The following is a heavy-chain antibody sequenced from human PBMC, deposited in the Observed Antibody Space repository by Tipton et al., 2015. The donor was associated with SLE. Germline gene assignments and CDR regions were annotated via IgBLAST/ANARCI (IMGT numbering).Heavy chain of an antibody. Sequence: TLSLTCAVSGGSISSYYWSWIRRPPGKGLEWIGYIYYSGSTNYNPSLKSRVTISVDTSKNQFSLKLSSVTAADTAVYYCARAREQQLPHFDYWGQGTLVTVSS. CDR3: ARAREQQLPHFDY. D-gene: IGHD6-13*01. CDR2: IYYSGST. J-gene: IGHJ4*02. CDR1: GGSISSYY. V-gene: IGHV4-59*01.